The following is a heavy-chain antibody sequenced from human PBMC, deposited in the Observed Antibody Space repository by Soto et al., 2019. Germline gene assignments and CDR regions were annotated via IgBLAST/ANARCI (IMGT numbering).Heavy chain of an antibody. CDR1: GYSFSSYG. J-gene: IGHJ6*02. CDR3: TRHDSNYDFWSGSPPRYGMDV. V-gene: IGHV1-18*01. D-gene: IGHD3-3*01. Sequence: GASVKVSCKASGYSFSSYGITWVRQAPGQGLEWLGWISPYNDDTKYAQRLQGRVTMTTDTSTRTAYMDIRGLRSDDTAVYYCTRHDSNYDFWSGSPPRYGMDVWGQGTTVTVSS. CDR2: ISPYNDDT.